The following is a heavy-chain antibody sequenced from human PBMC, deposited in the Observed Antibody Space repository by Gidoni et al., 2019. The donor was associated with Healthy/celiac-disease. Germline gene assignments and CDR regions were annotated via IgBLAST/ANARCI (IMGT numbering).Heavy chain of an antibody. Sequence: EVQLVESGGGLVKPGGSLILSCAAAGFPFHTYCMNWFRQAPGKGVEWVSFISISSSYIYNDDSMKGRFTISRDNAKKSLFLQMNGLRAEDTAVYYCASRKAGTDWYFDLWGRGTLVTVSS. J-gene: IGHJ2*01. CDR3: ASRKAGTDWYFDL. V-gene: IGHV3-21*01. CDR2: ISISSSYI. D-gene: IGHD6-19*01. CDR1: GFPFHTYC.